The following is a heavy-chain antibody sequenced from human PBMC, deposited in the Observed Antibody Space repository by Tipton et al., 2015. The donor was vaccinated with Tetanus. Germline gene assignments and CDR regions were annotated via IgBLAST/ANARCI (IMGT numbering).Heavy chain of an antibody. CDR3: ACHRHSNWFDY. V-gene: IGHV3-48*02. CDR2: ISASGSII. Sequence: SLRLSCAASGLTFSDYTMNWVRQAPGKRLEWVSYISASGSIIFYADSVRGRFTISRDNAKDSLYLQMNSLRDEDTAVYFCACHRHSNWFDYWGQGTLVTVSS. J-gene: IGHJ4*02. CDR1: GLTFSDYT. D-gene: IGHD6-13*01.